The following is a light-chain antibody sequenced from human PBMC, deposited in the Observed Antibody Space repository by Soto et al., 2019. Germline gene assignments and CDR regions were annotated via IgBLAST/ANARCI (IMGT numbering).Light chain of an antibody. V-gene: IGLV2-23*02. CDR1: SSDVGSYNL. CDR3: SSYARSKTWV. J-gene: IGLJ3*02. CDR2: EVI. Sequence: ALTQPASVSGSPRQSITISCTGTSSDVGSYNLVSWYQQHPGKAPKLMIYEVIKRPSGVSNRFSGSKSGNTASLTISGLQAEDEADYYCSSYARSKTWVFGGGTKLTVL.